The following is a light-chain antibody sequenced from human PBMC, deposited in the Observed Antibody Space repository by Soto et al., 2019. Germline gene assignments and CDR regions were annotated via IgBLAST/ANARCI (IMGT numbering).Light chain of an antibody. CDR1: QGISSS. Sequence: DIPLTQSPSFLSASVGDRVTIPCRASQGISSSLAWYQQKPGKAPKLLIYRASTLQTGVPSRFSGSGSGTVFTLTISSLQPEDVATYYCQQLNTYPLTFAGGTKVEVK. CDR2: RAS. V-gene: IGKV1-9*01. J-gene: IGKJ4*01. CDR3: QQLNTYPLT.